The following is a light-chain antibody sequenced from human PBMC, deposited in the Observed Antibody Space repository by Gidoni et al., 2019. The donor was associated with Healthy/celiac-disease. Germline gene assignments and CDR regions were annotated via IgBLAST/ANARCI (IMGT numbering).Light chain of an antibody. Sequence: SSELTQDPAVAVALGQTVRITCQGDSLRSYYASWYQQKSGQAPVLVIYGKNNRPSGIPDRFSGSSSGNTASLTITGAQAEDEADYYCNSRGTSGNRHYVFGNGTKVTVL. CDR2: GKN. V-gene: IGLV3-19*01. J-gene: IGLJ1*01. CDR1: SLRSYY. CDR3: NSRGTSGNRHYV.